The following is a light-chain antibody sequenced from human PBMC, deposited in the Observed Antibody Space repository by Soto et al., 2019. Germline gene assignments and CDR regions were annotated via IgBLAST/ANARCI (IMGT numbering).Light chain of an antibody. CDR1: QSVSSY. V-gene: IGKV3-15*01. Sequence: EIVLTQSPATLSLSPGERASLSCRASQSVSSYLAWYQQKPGQAPRLLIYDTSTRATGIPARFSGSGSGTEFTLTISILQSEDFAVYYCQQYNNWPPITFGQGTRLEI. CDR3: QQYNNWPPIT. J-gene: IGKJ5*01. CDR2: DTS.